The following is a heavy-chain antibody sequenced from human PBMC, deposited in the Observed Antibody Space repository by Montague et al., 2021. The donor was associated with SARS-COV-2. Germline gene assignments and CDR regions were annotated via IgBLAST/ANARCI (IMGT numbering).Heavy chain of an antibody. D-gene: IGHD3-10*01. CDR2: ISYSGST. CDR1: GGSISSTSYY. J-gene: IGHJ3*02. Sequence: SETLSLPCTVSGGSISSTSYYWGWIRQPPGKGLEWIGSISYSGSTYYKSSLKSRVTISVDTSKNQFSLRLSSVTAADTAVYYCARHITGSGNAFDIWGQGTMVTVSS. V-gene: IGHV4-39*01. CDR3: ARHITGSGNAFDI.